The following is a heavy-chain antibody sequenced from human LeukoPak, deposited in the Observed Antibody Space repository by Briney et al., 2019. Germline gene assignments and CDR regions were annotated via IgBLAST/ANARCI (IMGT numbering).Heavy chain of an antibody. CDR2: IRYDGSNK. D-gene: IGHD6-19*01. CDR1: GFTFSSYG. Sequence: PGGSLRLSCAASGFTFSSYGMHWVRQAPGKGLEWVAFIRYDGSNKYYADSVKGRFTISRDNSKNTLYLQMNSLRAEDTAVYYCARDRLPSRQWLVLYFDYWGQGTLVTVSS. CDR3: ARDRLPSRQWLVLYFDY. V-gene: IGHV3-30*02. J-gene: IGHJ4*02.